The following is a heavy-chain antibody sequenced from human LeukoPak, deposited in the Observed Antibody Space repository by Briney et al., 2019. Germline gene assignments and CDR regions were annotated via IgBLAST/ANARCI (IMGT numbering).Heavy chain of an antibody. CDR2: ISYDGSNK. D-gene: IGHD3-10*01. CDR3: ARELDYYGSGSYRYGMDV. J-gene: IGHJ6*02. CDR1: GFTFSSYG. V-gene: IGHV3-30*03. Sequence: PGGSLRLSCAASGFTFSSYGMHWVRQAPGKGLEWVAVISYDGSNKYYADSVKGRFTISRDNAKNSLYLQMNSLRAEDTAVYYCARELDYYGSGSYRYGMDVWSQGTTVTVSS.